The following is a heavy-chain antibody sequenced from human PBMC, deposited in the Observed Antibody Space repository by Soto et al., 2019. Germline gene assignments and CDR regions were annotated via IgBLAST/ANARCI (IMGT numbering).Heavy chain of an antibody. V-gene: IGHV3-21*01. Sequence: GGSLRLSCAASGFTFSSYSMNWVRQAPGKGLEWVSSISSSSSYIYYADSVKDRFTISRDNAKNSLYLQMNSLRAEDTAVYYCARGGLARTSIAAAGKIGYWGQGTLVTVSS. CDR3: ARGGLARTSIAAAGKIGY. D-gene: IGHD6-13*01. J-gene: IGHJ4*02. CDR1: GFTFSSYS. CDR2: ISSSSSYI.